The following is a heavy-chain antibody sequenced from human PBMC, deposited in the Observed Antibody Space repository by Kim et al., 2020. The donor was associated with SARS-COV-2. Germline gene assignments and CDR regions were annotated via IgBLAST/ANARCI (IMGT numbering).Heavy chain of an antibody. D-gene: IGHD3-22*01. CDR3: ARSFDSSDYIDY. J-gene: IGHJ4*02. V-gene: IGHV3-30*03. Sequence: YADAMKGRFTISRNNSKNTVYLQMNSLKSDDSAVYYCARSFDSSDYIDYWGQGTLVTVSS.